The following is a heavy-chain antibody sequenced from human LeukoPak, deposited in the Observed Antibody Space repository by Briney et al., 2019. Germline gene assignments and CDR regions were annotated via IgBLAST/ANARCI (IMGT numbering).Heavy chain of an antibody. Sequence: PVGSLRLSCAASGFTFSSYSMNWVRQALGKGLEWVSSTSTSSSYIYYADSVKGRFTISRDNAKNSLYLQMNSLRAEDTAVYYCASYGSGSTDAFDIWGQGTMVTVSS. CDR1: GFTFSSYS. J-gene: IGHJ3*02. V-gene: IGHV3-21*01. CDR3: ASYGSGSTDAFDI. CDR2: TSTSSSYI. D-gene: IGHD3-10*01.